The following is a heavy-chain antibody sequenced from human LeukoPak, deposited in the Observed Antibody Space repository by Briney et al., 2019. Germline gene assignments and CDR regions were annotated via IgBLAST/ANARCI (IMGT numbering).Heavy chain of an antibody. CDR2: INPNSGGT. D-gene: IGHD4-11*01. J-gene: IGHJ3*02. CDR1: GYTFTGYY. CDR3: ARVDYLLGDAFDI. V-gene: IGHV1-2*02. Sequence: ASVKVSCKASGYTFTGYYMHWVRQAPGQGLEWMGWINPNSGGTNYAQKFQGRVTMTRDTSISTAYMELSRLRSDDTAVYYCARVDYLLGDAFDIWGQGTMVTVSS.